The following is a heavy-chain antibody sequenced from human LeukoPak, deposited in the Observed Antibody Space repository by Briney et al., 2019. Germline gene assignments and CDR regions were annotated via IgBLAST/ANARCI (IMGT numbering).Heavy chain of an antibody. D-gene: IGHD3-22*01. V-gene: IGHV3-23*01. Sequence: QAGGSLRLSCAASGFTFSSYAMSWVRQAPGKGLEWVSAISGSGGSTYYADSVKGRFTISRDNSKNTLYLQMNSLRAEDTAVYYCAKAGVTYYYDSSGYWGREYWYFDLWGRGTLVTVSS. CDR2: ISGSGGST. CDR3: AKAGVTYYYDSSGYWGREYWYFDL. J-gene: IGHJ2*01. CDR1: GFTFSSYA.